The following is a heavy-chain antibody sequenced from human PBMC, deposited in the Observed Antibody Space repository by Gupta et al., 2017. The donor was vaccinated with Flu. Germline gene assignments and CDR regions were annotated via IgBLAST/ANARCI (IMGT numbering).Heavy chain of an antibody. CDR2: IGGGSYDI. CDR3: AREFDDDFGGHDH. V-gene: IGHV3-11*01. CDR1: GFTFGDYY. D-gene: IGHD4-23*01. Sequence: VPLVESGGCLVKPGESLRLSCAASGFTFGDYYMTWIRKGPGKGLEWVSYIGGGSYDIHYADSGKGRFTISRDNAENSVFLQMDSLTVEDTGVYYCAREFDDDFGGHDHGGQGTMVTVSS. J-gene: IGHJ4*01.